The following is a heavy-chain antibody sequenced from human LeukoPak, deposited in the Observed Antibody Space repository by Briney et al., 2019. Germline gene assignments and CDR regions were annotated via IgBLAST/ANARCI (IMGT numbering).Heavy chain of an antibody. Sequence: SVKVSCKTSGGTFNNSAISWVRQAPGQGLEWLGGIMPLFGTAGYAQKFQGRVTMTKDESTRTVYLELTSLTSDDTAVYYCARDVHGDYGSGWFDPWGQGTLVSVSS. V-gene: IGHV1-69*05. D-gene: IGHD4-17*01. J-gene: IGHJ5*02. CDR3: ARDVHGDYGSGWFDP. CDR1: GGTFNNSA. CDR2: IMPLFGTA.